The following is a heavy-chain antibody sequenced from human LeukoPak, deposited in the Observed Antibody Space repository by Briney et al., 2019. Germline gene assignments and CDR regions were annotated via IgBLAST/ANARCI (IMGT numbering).Heavy chain of an antibody. CDR1: GFTFSSYE. Sequence: GGSLRLSCAASGFTFSSYEMNWVRQAPGKGLEWVSYITSSGSTIHYADSVKGRFTISRDNAKNSLYLQMNSLRAEDTAVYYCARVTFNYFDYWGQGTLVTVSS. CDR2: ITSSGSTI. CDR3: ARVTFNYFDY. D-gene: IGHD1-14*01. V-gene: IGHV3-48*03. J-gene: IGHJ4*02.